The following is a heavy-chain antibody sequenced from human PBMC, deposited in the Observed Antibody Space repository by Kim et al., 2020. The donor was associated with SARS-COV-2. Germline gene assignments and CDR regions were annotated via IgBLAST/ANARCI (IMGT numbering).Heavy chain of an antibody. Sequence: GGSLRLSCAASGFTFSSYAMSWVRQAPGKGLEWVSSISNTGGNSYYADSVKGRFTVSRDNSKYTVWLQMDSLRVEDTALYYCAKSDRTYCGGDCYSVAYWGQGTLVTVSS. CDR1: GFTFSSYA. J-gene: IGHJ4*02. CDR3: AKSDRTYCGGDCYSVAY. D-gene: IGHD2-21*02. CDR2: ISNTGGNS. V-gene: IGHV3-23*01.